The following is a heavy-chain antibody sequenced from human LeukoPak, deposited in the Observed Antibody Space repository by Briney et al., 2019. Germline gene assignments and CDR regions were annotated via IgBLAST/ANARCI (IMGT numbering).Heavy chain of an antibody. CDR3: AKGSSSSRGNWFDP. Sequence: PGGSLRLSCAASGFTFSSYGMHWVRQAPGKGLEWVSFIRYDGSNHYYADSVKGRFTISRDTSKNTVHLQMNSLRPEDTALYYCAKGSSSSRGNWFDPWGQGTLVTVSS. J-gene: IGHJ5*02. D-gene: IGHD6-6*01. V-gene: IGHV3-30*02. CDR1: GFTFSSYG. CDR2: IRYDGSNH.